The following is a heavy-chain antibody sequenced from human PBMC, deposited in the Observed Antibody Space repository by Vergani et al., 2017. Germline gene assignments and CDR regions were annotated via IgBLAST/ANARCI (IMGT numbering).Heavy chain of an antibody. J-gene: IGHJ3*02. Sequence: QVQLVESGGGLVKPGGSLRLSCAASGFTFSDFYMSWIRQAPGKGLEWVSYISSSGSTIYYADSVKGRFTISRDNAKNSLYLQMNSLRAEDTAVYYCARDFPAGGLVVITTDAFDIWGQGTMVTVSS. V-gene: IGHV3-11*01. CDR3: ARDFPAGGLVVITTDAFDI. CDR1: GFTFSDFY. CDR2: ISSSGSTI. D-gene: IGHD3-22*01.